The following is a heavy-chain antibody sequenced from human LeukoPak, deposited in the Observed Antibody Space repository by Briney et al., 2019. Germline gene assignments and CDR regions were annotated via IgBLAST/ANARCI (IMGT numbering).Heavy chain of an antibody. V-gene: IGHV3-15*01. Sequence: GGSLRLSCAASGFIFTNAWLTWVRQAPGKGLEWVGRIRSKTDGETTEYAAPVEGRFIISRDDSKNTLYLQMNSLRAEDTAVYFCVNLWFGEFEPGFWGQGTQVTVSS. J-gene: IGHJ4*02. CDR3: VNLWFGEFEPGF. CDR2: IRSKTDGETT. CDR1: GFIFTNAW. D-gene: IGHD3-10*01.